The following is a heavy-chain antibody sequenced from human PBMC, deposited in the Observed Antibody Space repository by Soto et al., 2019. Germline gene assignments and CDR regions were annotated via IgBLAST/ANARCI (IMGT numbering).Heavy chain of an antibody. CDR2: INYDGYS. Sequence: QVQLQESGPGLVKPSETLSLTCTVSGGSITNYYGSSFWQPPGKGLEWIGYINYDGYSAYNLSLKRRVTLSMDASKTQFSLMLKSVTATDTAVYYCARHGFGPLHGLVDVWGPGTTVIVSS. CDR1: GGSITNYY. J-gene: IGHJ6*02. V-gene: IGHV4-59*08. CDR3: ARHGFGPLHGLVDV. D-gene: IGHD3-10*01.